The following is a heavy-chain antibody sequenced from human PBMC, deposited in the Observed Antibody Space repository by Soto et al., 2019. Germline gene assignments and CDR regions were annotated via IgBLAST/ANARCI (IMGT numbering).Heavy chain of an antibody. CDR2: VYSSGGA. Sequence: QVQLQESGPGLVKPSETLSLSCTVSNGSISNYYWNWIRRPAGKRLEWIGRVYSSGGASYNPSLRSRVTMSGDTSKNQFSLTLNSVTAAKTAVYYCARSGNKESCFDPWGQGTLVTVSS. CDR3: ARSGNKESCFDP. D-gene: IGHD6-25*01. J-gene: IGHJ5*02. V-gene: IGHV4-4*07. CDR1: NGSISNYY.